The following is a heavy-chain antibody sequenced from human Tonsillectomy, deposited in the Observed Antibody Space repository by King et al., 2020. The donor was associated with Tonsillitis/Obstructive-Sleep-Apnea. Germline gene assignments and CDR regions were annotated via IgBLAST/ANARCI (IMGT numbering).Heavy chain of an antibody. D-gene: IGHD3-10*01. CDR2: IKQDGSEK. Sequence: EVQLVESGGDLVQPGGSLRLSCAASGFSFSSYWMTWVRQAPGKGLEWVANIKQDGSEKFYVDSVKGRFTISRDNAKNSLYLQMNSLRAEDTAVYYCARDGPNYYGLGIHYYGMDVWGQGTTVTVSS. CDR1: GFSFSSYW. CDR3: ARDGPNYYGLGIHYYGMDV. J-gene: IGHJ6*02. V-gene: IGHV3-7*03.